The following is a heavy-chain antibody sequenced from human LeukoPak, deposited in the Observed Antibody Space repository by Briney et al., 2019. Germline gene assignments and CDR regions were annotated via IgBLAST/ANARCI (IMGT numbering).Heavy chain of an antibody. CDR3: VRVSLVVVVAATPAFDP. CDR1: GFTFSSYW. V-gene: IGHV3-7*01. Sequence: GGSLRLSCAASGFTFSSYWMSWVRQAPGKGLGWVANIKQDGSEKYYVDSVKGRFTISRDNAKNSLYLQMNSLRAEDTAVYYCVRVSLVVVVAATPAFDPWGQGTLVTVSS. D-gene: IGHD2-15*01. CDR2: IKQDGSEK. J-gene: IGHJ5*02.